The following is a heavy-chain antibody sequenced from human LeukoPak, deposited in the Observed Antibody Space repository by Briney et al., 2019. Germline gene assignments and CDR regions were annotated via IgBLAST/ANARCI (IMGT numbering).Heavy chain of an antibody. Sequence: SGPTLVKPTQTLTLTCTFSGFSLSTSGVGVGWIRQPPGKALEWLALIYWDDDKRYSPSLKSRLTITKDTSKNQVVLTMTNMDPVDTATYYCAHEIDRGGDCCNWFDPWGQGTLVTVSS. D-gene: IGHD2-21*02. CDR1: GFSLSTSGVG. J-gene: IGHJ5*02. CDR3: AHEIDRGGDCCNWFDP. V-gene: IGHV2-5*02. CDR2: IYWDDDK.